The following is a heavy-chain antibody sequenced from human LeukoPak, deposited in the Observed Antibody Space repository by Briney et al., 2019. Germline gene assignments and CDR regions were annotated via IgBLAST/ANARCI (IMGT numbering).Heavy chain of an antibody. CDR1: GYTFTDYY. Sequence: ASVKVSCKASGYTFTDYYIHWVRQAPGQGLEWMGWINPHSGGTSYAQKFQGRVTMTRNTSISTAYMELSRLRSDDTAVYYCARDLIHSSSWYDWFDPWGQGTLVTVSS. CDR3: ARDLIHSSSWYDWFDP. V-gene: IGHV1-2*02. CDR2: INPHSGGT. D-gene: IGHD6-13*01. J-gene: IGHJ5*02.